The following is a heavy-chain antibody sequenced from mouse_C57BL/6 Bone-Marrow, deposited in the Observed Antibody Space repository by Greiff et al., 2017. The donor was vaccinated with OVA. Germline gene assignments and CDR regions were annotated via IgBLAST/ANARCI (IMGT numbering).Heavy chain of an antibody. CDR3: AVRYAMDY. CDR1: GYSFTDYN. CDR2: INPNYGTT. D-gene: IGHD2-14*01. V-gene: IGHV1-39*01. J-gene: IGHJ4*01. Sequence: EVQLQQSGPELVKPGASVKISCKASGYSFTDYNMNWVKQSNGKSLEWIGVINPNYGTTSYNQKFKGKATLTVDQSSRTAYMQRNSLTSVDSAVCYCAVRYAMDYWGQGTAVTVSS.